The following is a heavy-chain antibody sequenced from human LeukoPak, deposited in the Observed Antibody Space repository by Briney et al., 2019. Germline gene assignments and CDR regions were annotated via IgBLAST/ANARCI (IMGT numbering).Heavy chain of an antibody. CDR1: GGSLSSYY. J-gene: IGHJ4*02. CDR2: IYYSGST. D-gene: IGHD4-23*01. V-gene: IGHV4-59*01. CDR3: ARDGGGNSRPFDY. Sequence: SETLSLTCTVSGGSLSSYYWSWIRQPPGKGQEWIGNIYYSGSTNYNPSLKSRVTILVDTSKNQFSLKLNSVTAADTAVYYCARDGGGNSRPFDYWGQGSPVTVSS.